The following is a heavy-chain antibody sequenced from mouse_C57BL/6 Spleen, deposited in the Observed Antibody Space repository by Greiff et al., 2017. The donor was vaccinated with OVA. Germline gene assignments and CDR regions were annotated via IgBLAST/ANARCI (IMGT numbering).Heavy chain of an antibody. J-gene: IGHJ1*03. Sequence: VQLQQSGPELVKPGASVKISCKASGYAFSSSWMNWVKQRPGKGLEWIGRISPGDGDTNYNGKFKGKATLTADKSSTTAYMQLSSLTSEDSAVYFCARSPYYSNYWYFDVWGTGTTVTVSS. CDR2: ISPGDGDT. D-gene: IGHD2-5*01. V-gene: IGHV1-82*01. CDR1: GYAFSSSW. CDR3: ARSPYYSNYWYFDV.